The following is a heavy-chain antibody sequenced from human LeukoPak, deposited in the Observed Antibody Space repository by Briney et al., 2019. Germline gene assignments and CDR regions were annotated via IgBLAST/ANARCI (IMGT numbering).Heavy chain of an antibody. Sequence: SETLSLTXTVSGGSISSGDYYWSWIRQPPGKGLEWIGYIYYSGSTYYNPSLKSRVTISVDTSKDQFSLKLSSVTAADTAVYYCARAEDYGDYSSRAFDIWGQGTMVTVSS. CDR3: ARAEDYGDYSSRAFDI. CDR1: GGSISSGDYY. CDR2: IYYSGST. D-gene: IGHD4-17*01. J-gene: IGHJ3*02. V-gene: IGHV4-61*08.